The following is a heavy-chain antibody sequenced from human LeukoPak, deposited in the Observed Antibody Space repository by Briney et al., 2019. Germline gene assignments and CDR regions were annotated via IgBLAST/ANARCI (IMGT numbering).Heavy chain of an antibody. V-gene: IGHV4-34*01. CDR2: INHSGST. D-gene: IGHD5-18*01. Sequence: SETLSLTCTVSGGSISGYYWSWIRQPPGKGLEWIGEINHSGSTNYNPSLKSRVTISVDTSKNQFSLKLSSVTAADTAVYYCARSPKLRGNSYGRADYYYYQDVWGKGTTVTVSS. J-gene: IGHJ6*03. CDR3: ARSPKLRGNSYGRADYYYYQDV. CDR1: GGSISGYY.